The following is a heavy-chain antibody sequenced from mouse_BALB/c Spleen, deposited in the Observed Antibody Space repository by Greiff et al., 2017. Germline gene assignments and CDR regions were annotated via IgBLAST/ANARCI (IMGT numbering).Heavy chain of an antibody. CDR3: ARRGDYDYEKWFAY. CDR2: IWGDGST. D-gene: IGHD2-4*01. J-gene: IGHJ3*01. V-gene: IGHV2-6-7*01. Sequence: VQLKESGPGLVAPSQSLSITCTVSGFSLTGYGVNWVRQPPGKGLEWLGMIWGDGSTDYNSALKSRLSISKDNSKSQVFLKMNSLQTDDTARYYCARRGDYDYEKWFAYWGQGTLVTVSA. CDR1: GFSLTGYG.